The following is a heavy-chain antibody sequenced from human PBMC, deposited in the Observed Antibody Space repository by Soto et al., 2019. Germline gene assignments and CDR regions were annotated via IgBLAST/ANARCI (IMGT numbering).Heavy chain of an antibody. D-gene: IGHD4-4*01. J-gene: IGHJ3*01. CDR2: VYFSGST. V-gene: IGHV4-59*01. Sequence: LTCTISGGPISSYYWSLIRQTPGKGLEWIGYVYFSGSTNYNPSLKSRVLISIDTSRNQFSLKLNSVTAADTAVYYCTRDLDIGNRGYGESNVWGQGKMLTVSS. CDR1: GGPISSYY. CDR3: TRDLDIGNRGYGESNV.